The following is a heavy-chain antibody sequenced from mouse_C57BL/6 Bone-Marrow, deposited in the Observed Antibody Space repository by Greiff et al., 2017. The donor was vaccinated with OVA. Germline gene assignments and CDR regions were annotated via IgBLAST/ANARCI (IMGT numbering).Heavy chain of an antibody. V-gene: IGHV1-55*01. CDR3: ARGDGLRGYAMDY. J-gene: IGHJ4*01. D-gene: IGHD2-4*01. CDR2: IYHGSGST. Sequence: QVQLQQPGAELVKPGASVKMSCKASGYTFTSYWITWVKQRPGQGLEWIGDIYHGSGSTNYNEKFKSKATLTVDTSSSTAYMQLSSLTSEDSAVYYCARGDGLRGYAMDYWGQGTSVTVSS. CDR1: GYTFTSYW.